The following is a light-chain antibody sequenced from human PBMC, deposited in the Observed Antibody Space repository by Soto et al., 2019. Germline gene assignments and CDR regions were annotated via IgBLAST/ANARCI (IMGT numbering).Light chain of an antibody. CDR2: GAS. CDR1: QSVSSN. CDR3: QQYNNWPPT. J-gene: IGKJ2*01. V-gene: IGKV3-15*01. Sequence: EIVMTQSPATLSVSPGDRATLSCRASQSVSSNLAWLQQKPGQAPRLLISGASTRATGIPARFSGSGSGTEFTLTISSLQSEDFAVYYCQQYNNWPPTFGQGTKLEIK.